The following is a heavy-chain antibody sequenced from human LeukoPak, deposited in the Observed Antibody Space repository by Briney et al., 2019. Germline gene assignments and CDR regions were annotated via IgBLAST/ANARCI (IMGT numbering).Heavy chain of an antibody. CDR2: ISGSGSST. V-gene: IGHV3-23*01. CDR3: GKHLIEYISSFFYQ. D-gene: IGHD6-6*01. CDR1: AFTFGRYA. Sequence: GGSLRLSCEASAFTFGRYAMRWVRQAPGKGLEWVSTISGSGSSTYYADSVKGRFTISRDNSKNTLYLQMNSLRAEDTAVYYCGKHLIEYISSFFYQWGQGTLVTVSS. J-gene: IGHJ1*01.